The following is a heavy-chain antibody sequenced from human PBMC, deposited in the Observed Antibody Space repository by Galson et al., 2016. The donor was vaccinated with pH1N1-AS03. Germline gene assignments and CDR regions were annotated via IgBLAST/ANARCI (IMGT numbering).Heavy chain of an antibody. CDR3: ARWER. CDR2: INIDGSAK. Sequence: SLRLSCAAPGFSFSSFGMHWVRQAPGKGPEWVANINIDGSAKYYVDSVKGRCTISRDNAKNSLYLQINNLRAEDTAMYYCARWERWGQGTLVTVSS. J-gene: IGHJ4*02. CDR1: GFSFSSFG. D-gene: IGHD1-1*01. V-gene: IGHV3-7*03.